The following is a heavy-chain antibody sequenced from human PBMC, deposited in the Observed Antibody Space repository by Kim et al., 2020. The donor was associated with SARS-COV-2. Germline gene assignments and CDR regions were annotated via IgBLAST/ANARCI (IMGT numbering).Heavy chain of an antibody. CDR2: IKQDGSEK. D-gene: IGHD3-22*01. V-gene: IGHV3-7*01. CDR1: GFTFSNYW. J-gene: IGHJ4*02. Sequence: GGSLRLSCAGSGFTFSNYWMSWVRQAPGKGLEWVANIKQDGSEKFYVDSVKGRFTISRDNTKNSLYLQMNSLRADDTAVYYCASRNGYLWGQGTLVTVSS. CDR3: ASRNGYL.